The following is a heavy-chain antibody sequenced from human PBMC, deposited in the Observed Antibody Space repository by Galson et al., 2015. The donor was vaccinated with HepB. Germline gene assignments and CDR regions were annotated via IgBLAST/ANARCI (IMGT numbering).Heavy chain of an antibody. D-gene: IGHD2-15*01. J-gene: IGHJ4*02. V-gene: IGHV1-3*04. CDR1: EYSITTYN. CDR3: ANSIRNYFDY. Sequence: SVKVSCKASEYSITTYNMHWVRQAPGQRLEWMGWINTGNGNTRYSQKFQGRVTITRDTSASTVYLELSSLRSEDTAVYYCANSIRNYFDYWGQGTLVTVSS. CDR2: INTGNGNT.